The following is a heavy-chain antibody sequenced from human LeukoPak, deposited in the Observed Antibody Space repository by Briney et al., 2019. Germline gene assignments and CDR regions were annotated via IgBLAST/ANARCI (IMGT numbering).Heavy chain of an antibody. J-gene: IGHJ3*02. D-gene: IGHD2-21*01. V-gene: IGHV4-34*01. CDR1: GGSFSGYY. CDR3: ARDLGCGGDCPFEPDDAFDI. CDR2: INHSGST. Sequence: SETLSLTCAVYGGSFSGYYWSWIRQPPGKGLEWIGEINHSGSTNYNPSLKSRVTISVDTSKNQFSLKLSSVTAADTAVYYCARDLGCGGDCPFEPDDAFDIWGQGTMVTVSS.